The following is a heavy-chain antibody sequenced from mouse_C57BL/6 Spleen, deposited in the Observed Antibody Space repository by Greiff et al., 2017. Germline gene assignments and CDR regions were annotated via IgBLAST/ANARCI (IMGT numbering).Heavy chain of an antibody. CDR3: ARQSGTEAMDY. J-gene: IGHJ4*01. Sequence: EVKLMESGGGLVKPGGSLKLSCAASGFTFSSYTMSWVRQTPEKRLEWVATISGGGGNTYYPDSVKGRFTISRDNAKNTLYLQMSSLRSEDTALYYCARQSGTEAMDYWGQGTSVTVSS. CDR2: ISGGGGNT. D-gene: IGHD4-1*01. CDR1: GFTFSSYT. V-gene: IGHV5-9*01.